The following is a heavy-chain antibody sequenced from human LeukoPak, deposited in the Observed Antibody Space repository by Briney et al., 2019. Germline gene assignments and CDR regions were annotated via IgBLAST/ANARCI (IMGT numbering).Heavy chain of an antibody. CDR1: GGSFSGYY. CDR2: INHSGST. V-gene: IGHV4-34*01. D-gene: IGHD4-23*01. CDR3: ARASVVTDY. Sequence: KSSETLSLTCAVYGGSFSGYYWSWIRQPPGKGLEWIGEINHSGSTNYNPSLKSRVTISVDTSKNQFSLKLSSVTAADTAVYYCARASVVTDYWGQGTLVTVSS. J-gene: IGHJ4*02.